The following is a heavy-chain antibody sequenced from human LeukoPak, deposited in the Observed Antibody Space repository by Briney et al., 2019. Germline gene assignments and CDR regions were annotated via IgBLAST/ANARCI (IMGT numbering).Heavy chain of an antibody. CDR1: GFTFYDYA. Sequence: GGSLRLSCAASGFTFYDYAMHWVRQAPGKGLEWVSGISWNSGSIGYADSVKGRFTISRDNAKNSLYLQMNSLRAEDTALYYCAKDEADCSGGSCYGAFDIWGQGTMVTLSS. CDR3: AKDEADCSGGSCYGAFDI. J-gene: IGHJ3*02. CDR2: ISWNSGSI. D-gene: IGHD2-15*01. V-gene: IGHV3-9*01.